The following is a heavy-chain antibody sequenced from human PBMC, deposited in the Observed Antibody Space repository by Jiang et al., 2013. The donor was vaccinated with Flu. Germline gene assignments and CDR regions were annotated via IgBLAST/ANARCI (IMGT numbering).Heavy chain of an antibody. CDR2: IYYSGST. V-gene: IGHV4-59*13. CDR3: ARAIHYYGSGPFDP. Sequence: GLVKPSETLSLTCTVSGGSISSYYWSWIRQPPGKGLEWIGYIYYSGSTNYNPSLKSRVTISVDTSKNQFSLKLSSVTAADTAVYYCARAIHYYGSGPFDPWGQGTLVTVSS. D-gene: IGHD3-10*01. CDR1: GGSISSYY. J-gene: IGHJ5*02.